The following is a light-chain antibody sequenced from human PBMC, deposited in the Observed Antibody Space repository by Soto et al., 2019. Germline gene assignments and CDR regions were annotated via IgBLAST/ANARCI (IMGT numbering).Light chain of an antibody. CDR3: QQYGATPGT. CDR1: QTLRNK. Sequence: IVLTQSPGTLSVSPGERVILSCRASQTLRNKLAWYQQKPGQAPRLLIYGGFTRATGIPARFSGSGSGTEFTLTISRLEPEDFAVYYCQQYGATPGTFGQGTKLDIK. V-gene: IGKV3-15*01. J-gene: IGKJ1*01. CDR2: GGF.